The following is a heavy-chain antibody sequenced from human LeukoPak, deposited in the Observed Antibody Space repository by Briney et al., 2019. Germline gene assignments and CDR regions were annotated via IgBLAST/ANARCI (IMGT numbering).Heavy chain of an antibody. CDR2: ISYDGSNK. D-gene: IGHD3-10*01. V-gene: IGHV3-30*03. CDR1: GFTFSSYG. J-gene: IGHJ4*02. CDR3: AIQPRSGSGSRQE. Sequence: GGSLRLSCAASGFTFSSYGMHWVRQAPGKGLEWVAVISYDGSNKYYADSVKGRFTISRDNSKNTLYLQTNSLRSEDTAVYYCAIQPRSGSGSRQEWGQGTLVTVSS.